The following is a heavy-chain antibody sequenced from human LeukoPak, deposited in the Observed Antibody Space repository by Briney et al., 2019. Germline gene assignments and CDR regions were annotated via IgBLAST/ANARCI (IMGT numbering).Heavy chain of an antibody. Sequence: SETLSLTCSVSGGSISSHYWGWIRQPPGKGLEWIGYIYYSGSTKYNPSLKSRVTISVDTSKNQFSLKLSSVTAADTAVYYCASGLRLFYYYMDGGGKGTTVTVSS. CDR1: GGSISSHY. J-gene: IGHJ6*03. CDR3: ASGLRLFYYYMDG. V-gene: IGHV4-59*11. D-gene: IGHD2-21*02. CDR2: IYYSGST.